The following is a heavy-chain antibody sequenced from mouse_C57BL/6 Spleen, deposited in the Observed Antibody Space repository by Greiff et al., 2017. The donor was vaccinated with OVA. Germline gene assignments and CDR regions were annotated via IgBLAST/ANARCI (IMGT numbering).Heavy chain of an antibody. V-gene: IGHV1-78*01. CDR2: IYPRDGST. D-gene: IGHD1-1*01. CDR1: GYTFTDHT. J-gene: IGHJ3*01. CDR3: AREGEIYYYGSSPAWFAY. Sequence: VQLQESDAELVKPGASVKISCKVSGYTFTDHTIHWMKQRPEQGLEWIGYIYPRDGSTKYNEKFKGKATLTADKSSSTAYMQLNSLTSEDSAVYFCAREGEIYYYGSSPAWFAYWGQGTLVTVSA.